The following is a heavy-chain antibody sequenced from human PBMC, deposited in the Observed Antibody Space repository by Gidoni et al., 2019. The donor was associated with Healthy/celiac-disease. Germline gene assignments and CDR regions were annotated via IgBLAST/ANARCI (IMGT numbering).Heavy chain of an antibody. D-gene: IGHD2-8*01. J-gene: IGHJ4*02. CDR2: INHSGST. CDR3: ARAQGGMVGY. V-gene: IGHV4-34*01. Sequence: QVQLQQWGAGLLKPSETLSLTCAVYGGSFRGYYWSWIRQPPGKGLEWIGEINHSGSTNYNPSLKSRVTISVDTSKNQFSLKLSSVTAADTAVYYCARAQGGMVGYWGRGTLVTVSS. CDR1: GGSFRGYY.